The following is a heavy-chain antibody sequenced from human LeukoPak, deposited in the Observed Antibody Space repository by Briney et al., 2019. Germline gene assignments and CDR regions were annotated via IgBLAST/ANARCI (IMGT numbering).Heavy chain of an antibody. Sequence: GGSLRLSCAASGFTFSSYAMSWVRQAPGKGLEWVSAISGSGGSTYYADSVKGRFTISRDNSKNTLYLQMNSLRAEDTAVYYCAKDSRGYSYGQLDYWGQGTLVTVSS. J-gene: IGHJ4*02. D-gene: IGHD5-18*01. V-gene: IGHV3-23*01. CDR1: GFTFSSYA. CDR3: AKDSRGYSYGQLDY. CDR2: ISGSGGST.